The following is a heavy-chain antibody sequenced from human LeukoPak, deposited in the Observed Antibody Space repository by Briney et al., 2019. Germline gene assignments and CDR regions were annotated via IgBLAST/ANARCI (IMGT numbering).Heavy chain of an antibody. Sequence: GASVKVSCKASGYTFTDYYMHWVRQAPGQGFEWMGRINPNDGDTNYAQKFQGRVTVTRDTSISTAHMEVSRLRSDDTAVYYCARANFLYCSSSTCLFDYWGQGTPVTVSS. CDR1: GYTFTDYY. J-gene: IGHJ4*02. CDR3: ARANFLYCSSSTCLFDY. CDR2: INPNDGDT. D-gene: IGHD2-2*01. V-gene: IGHV1-2*06.